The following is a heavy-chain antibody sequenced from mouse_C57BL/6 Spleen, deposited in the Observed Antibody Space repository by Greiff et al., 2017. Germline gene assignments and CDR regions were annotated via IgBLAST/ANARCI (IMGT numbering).Heavy chain of an antibody. Sequence: VQLKQPGAELVKPGASVKVSCKASGYTFTSYWMHWVKQRPGQGLEWIGRIHPSASDTNYNQKFKGKATLTVDKSSSTAYMQLSSLKSEDSAVYYCAISSTVVPDYWGQGTTLTVSS. V-gene: IGHV1-74*01. CDR1: GYTFTSYW. CDR3: AISSTVVPDY. CDR2: IHPSASDT. D-gene: IGHD1-1*01. J-gene: IGHJ2*01.